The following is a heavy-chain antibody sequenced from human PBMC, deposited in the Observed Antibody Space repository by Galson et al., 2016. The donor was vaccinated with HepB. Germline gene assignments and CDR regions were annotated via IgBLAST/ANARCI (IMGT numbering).Heavy chain of an antibody. D-gene: IGHD6-19*01. J-gene: IGHJ4*01. Sequence: SLRLSCAASGFTFKNYAMHWVRQAPGKGLEWVAGVSWNSGSVDSAASVRGRFTISRDNGRNSLYLQMNSLRGEDTASYFCAKDRYSSGWYRALDYWGHGILVTVSS. CDR3: AKDRYSSGWYRALDY. V-gene: IGHV3-9*01. CDR2: VSWNSGSV. CDR1: GFTFKNYA.